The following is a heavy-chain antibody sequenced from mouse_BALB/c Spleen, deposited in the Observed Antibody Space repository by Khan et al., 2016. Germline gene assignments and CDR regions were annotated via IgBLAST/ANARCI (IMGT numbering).Heavy chain of an antibody. V-gene: IGHV1-87*01. CDR3: ARWGGCGPFFD. CDR2: IYPGDGDT. D-gene: IGHD1-1*02. J-gene: IGHJ2*01. Sequence: QVQLQQSGAELARPGASVKLSCKASGYTFTSYWMQWVQQRPGQGLEWIGAIYPGDGDTRYTQKFKGKATLTADKSSSTAYMQLSSLASEDSAFAYCARWGGCGPFFDWGEGTTLTGSS. CDR1: GYTFTSYW.